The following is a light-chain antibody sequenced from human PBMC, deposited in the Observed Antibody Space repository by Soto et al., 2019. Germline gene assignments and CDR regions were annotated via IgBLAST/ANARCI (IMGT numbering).Light chain of an antibody. CDR1: SSDVGGYNY. CDR3: TSYAGSNNLL. J-gene: IGLJ2*01. V-gene: IGLV2-8*01. Sequence: QSALTQPPSASGSPGQSVTISCTGTSSDVGGYNYVSWYQQHPGKAPKLMIYEVSKRPSGVPDRFSGSKSGSTASLTVSGLQTEDEADSYCTSYAGSNNLLFGGGTKLTVL. CDR2: EVS.